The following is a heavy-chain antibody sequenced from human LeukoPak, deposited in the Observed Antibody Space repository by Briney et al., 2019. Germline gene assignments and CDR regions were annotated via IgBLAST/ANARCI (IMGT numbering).Heavy chain of an antibody. J-gene: IGHJ1*01. CDR3: ARDMEAAAVPYFQH. V-gene: IGHV4-34*01. CDR2: INHSGST. D-gene: IGHD6-13*01. CDR1: GGSFSGYY. Sequence: ETLSLTCAVYGGSFSGYYWSWIRQPPGKGLEWIGEINHSGSTNYNPSLKSRVTISVDTSKNQFSLKLSSVTAADTAVYYCARDMEAAAVPYFQHWGQGTLVTVSS.